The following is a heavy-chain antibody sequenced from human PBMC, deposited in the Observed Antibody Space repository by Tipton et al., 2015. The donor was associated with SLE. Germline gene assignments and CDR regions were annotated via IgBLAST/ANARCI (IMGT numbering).Heavy chain of an antibody. D-gene: IGHD1-1*01. V-gene: IGHV3-23*03. Sequence: SLRLSCAASGFTFSSYAMSWVRQAPGKGLEWVSVIYSGGSTYYADSVKGRFTISRDNSKNTLYLQMNSLRAEDTAVYYCAKGSGTLDAFDIWGQGTMVPVSS. CDR3: AKGSGTLDAFDI. J-gene: IGHJ3*02. CDR1: GFTFSSYA. CDR2: IYSGGST.